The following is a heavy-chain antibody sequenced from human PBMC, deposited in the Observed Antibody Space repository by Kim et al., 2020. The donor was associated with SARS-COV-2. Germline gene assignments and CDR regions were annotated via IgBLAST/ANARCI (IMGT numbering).Heavy chain of an antibody. V-gene: IGHV4-31*03. J-gene: IGHJ6*02. CDR3: ARAHRTTFGVVEYMDV. D-gene: IGHD3-3*01. Sequence: SETLSLTCTVSGGSISSGGYYWSWLRQHPGKGLEWVGYIYYSGSTYYNPSLKSRVTISVDTSKNQFSLKLSSVTAANTAAYYCARAHRTTFGVVEYMDVWGQGTPVTVSS. CDR2: IYYSGST. CDR1: GGSISSGGYY.